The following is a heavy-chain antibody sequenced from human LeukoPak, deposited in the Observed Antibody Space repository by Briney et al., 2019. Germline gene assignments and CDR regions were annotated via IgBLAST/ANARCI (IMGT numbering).Heavy chain of an antibody. V-gene: IGHV2-5*01. D-gene: IGHD5-12*01. J-gene: IGHJ4*02. CDR2: IYWSDDK. CDR1: GFSLSTTGVA. CDR3: AHRGGGSFDY. Sequence: SGPTLVKPTQTLTLTCAFSGFSLSTTGVAVGWIRQPPGKALEWLALIYWSDDKRYSPSLKSRLTITKDTSKNQVVLTVTNMDPVDTATHYCAHRGGGSFDYWGQGTLVTVSS.